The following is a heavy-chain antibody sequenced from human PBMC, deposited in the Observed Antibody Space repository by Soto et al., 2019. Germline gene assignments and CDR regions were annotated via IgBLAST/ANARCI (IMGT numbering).Heavy chain of an antibody. V-gene: IGHV1-2*02. CDR3: ATRYSYVHF. CDR2: INPNSGDT. Sequence: ASVKVSCKSSGYAFTGYYIHWVRQAPGQGLEWMGWINPNSGDTNYAQKFQGRVTMTRDTSLGTAYMELSSLRSDDTAVYYCATRYSYVHFWGQGTLVTVSS. D-gene: IGHD5-18*01. CDR1: GYAFTGYY. J-gene: IGHJ4*02.